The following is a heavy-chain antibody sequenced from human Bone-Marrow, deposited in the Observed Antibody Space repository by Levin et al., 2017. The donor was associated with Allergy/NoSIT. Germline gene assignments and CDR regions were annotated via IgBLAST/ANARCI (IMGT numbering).Heavy chain of an antibody. CDR2: MNTNSGNT. J-gene: IGHJ4*02. V-gene: IGHV1-8*01. D-gene: IGHD3-10*01. Sequence: VASVKVSCKASGYTFTAYDVNWVRQASGQGLEWMGWMNTNSGNTGYAQKFQGRVSMTRSISTSTAYLELSSLRSGDTAVYYCARGAQRSFDYWGQGTLVTVSS. CDR3: ARGAQRSFDY. CDR1: GYTFTAYD.